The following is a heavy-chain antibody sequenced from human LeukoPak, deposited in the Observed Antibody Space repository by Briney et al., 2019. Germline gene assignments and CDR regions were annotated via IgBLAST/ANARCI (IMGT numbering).Heavy chain of an antibody. CDR1: GGSISSSSDY. CDR3: ARHVRYYDSFAY. Sequence: PSETLSLTCTVSGGSISSSSDYWGWIRQPPGKGLEWIVSIYYSGSTYYNPSLKSRVTISLDTSKNQFSLKLSSVTAAHPAVSYYARHVRYYDSFAYWGQATLVTVYS. CDR2: IYYSGST. V-gene: IGHV4-39*01. J-gene: IGHJ4*02. D-gene: IGHD3-22*01.